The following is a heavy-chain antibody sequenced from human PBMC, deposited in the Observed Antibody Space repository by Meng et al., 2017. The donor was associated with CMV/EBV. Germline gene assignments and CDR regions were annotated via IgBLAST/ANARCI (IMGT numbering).Heavy chain of an antibody. D-gene: IGHD2-15*01. J-gene: IGHJ4*02. CDR1: GFTFSSYA. Sequence: GGSLRLSCAASGFTFSSYAMHWVRQAPGKGLEWVAVISYDGSNKYYADPVKGRFTISRDNSKNTLYLQMNSLRAEDTAVYYCASNSALYCSGGSCYSENYFDFWGQGTLVTVSS. CDR2: ISYDGSNK. CDR3: ASNSALYCSGGSCYSENYFDF. V-gene: IGHV3-30-3*01.